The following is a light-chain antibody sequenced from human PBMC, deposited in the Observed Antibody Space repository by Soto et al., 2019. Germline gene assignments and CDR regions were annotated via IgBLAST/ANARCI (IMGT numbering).Light chain of an antibody. Sequence: QSVLTQAPSASGTPGQRVTISCSGSSSNIGSKTVNWYQQLPGMAPKLLIFNNHQRPSGVPDRFSGSKSGTSASLAISGLESEDEADYYCAAWDDSLKAGVFGTGIKLTVL. CDR1: SSNIGSKT. V-gene: IGLV1-44*01. CDR2: NNH. CDR3: AAWDDSLKAGV. J-gene: IGLJ1*01.